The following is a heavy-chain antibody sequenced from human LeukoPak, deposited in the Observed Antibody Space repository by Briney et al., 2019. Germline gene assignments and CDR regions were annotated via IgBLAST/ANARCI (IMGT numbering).Heavy chain of an antibody. Sequence: ASVKVSCKSSGYSFSSYGISWVRQAPGQGLEWMGWISGYNGNTKYAQKLQGRVTMTTDTSASTAYMELRSLKSDDTAVYYCARGRSLYYDSSGYLSYFDYWGQGALVTVSS. CDR1: GYSFSSYG. V-gene: IGHV1-18*01. J-gene: IGHJ4*02. CDR3: ARGRSLYYDSSGYLSYFDY. CDR2: ISGYNGNT. D-gene: IGHD3-22*01.